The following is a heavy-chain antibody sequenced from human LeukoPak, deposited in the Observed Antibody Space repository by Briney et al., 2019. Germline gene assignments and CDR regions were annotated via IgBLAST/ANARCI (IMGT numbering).Heavy chain of an antibody. Sequence: SETLSLTCTVSGGSISSYYWSWIRQPPGKGLEWIGYIYYSGSTNYNPSLKSRVTISVDTSKNQFSLKLSSVTAADTAVYYCARGIYDFWSGYSDDAFDIWGQGTMVTVSS. D-gene: IGHD3-3*01. V-gene: IGHV4-59*08. CDR2: IYYSGST. CDR1: GGSISSYY. CDR3: ARGIYDFWSGYSDDAFDI. J-gene: IGHJ3*02.